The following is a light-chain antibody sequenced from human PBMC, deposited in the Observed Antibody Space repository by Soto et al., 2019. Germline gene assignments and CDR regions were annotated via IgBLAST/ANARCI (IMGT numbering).Light chain of an antibody. CDR2: KAS. CDR3: QQHNSYSLT. V-gene: IGKV1-5*03. Sequence: DIQMTQSPSTLSASVGDRVTITCRASQTISSWLAWYQQKPGKAPNLLIYKASSLQSGVPSRFSGSGSGTEFTLTISSLQPDDFGTYYCQQHNSYSLTFGGGTKVDI. CDR1: QTISSW. J-gene: IGKJ4*01.